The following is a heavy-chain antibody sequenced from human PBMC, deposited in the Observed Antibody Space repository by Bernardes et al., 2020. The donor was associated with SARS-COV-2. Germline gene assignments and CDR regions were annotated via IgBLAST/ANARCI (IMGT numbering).Heavy chain of an antibody. CDR3: ARVPNRYDSSGYYGLFDY. J-gene: IGHJ4*02. Sequence: ASVKVSCKASGYTFSSYGISWVRQAPGQGLEWMGWISAYNGNTNYAQKFQGRVTMTTDTSTTTAYMELRSLRSDDTAVYYCARVPNRYDSSGYYGLFDYWGQGTLLTVSS. CDR1: GYTFSSYG. D-gene: IGHD3-22*01. V-gene: IGHV1-18*01. CDR2: ISAYNGNT.